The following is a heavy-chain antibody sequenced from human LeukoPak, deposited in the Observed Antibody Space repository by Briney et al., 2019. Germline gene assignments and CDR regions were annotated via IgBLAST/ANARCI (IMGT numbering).Heavy chain of an antibody. V-gene: IGHV3-21*01. CDR3: ARDTLDAYYYYYYMDV. CDR2: ISSSSSYI. D-gene: IGHD2-2*01. J-gene: IGHJ6*03. Sequence: GGSLRLSCAASGFTFSTYGMHWVRQAPGKGLEWVSSISSSSSYIYYADSVKGRFTISRDNAKNSLYLQMNSLRAEDTAVYYCARDTLDAYYYYYYMDVWGKGTTVTVSS. CDR1: GFTFSTYG.